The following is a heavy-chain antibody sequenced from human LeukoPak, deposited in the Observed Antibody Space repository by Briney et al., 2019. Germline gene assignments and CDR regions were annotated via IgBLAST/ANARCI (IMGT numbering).Heavy chain of an antibody. CDR3: ARIPITIFGVVKFYFDY. CDR2: IRYDGSNK. V-gene: IGHV3-30*02. J-gene: IGHJ4*02. CDR1: GFTFSSYG. D-gene: IGHD3-3*01. Sequence: QPGGSLRLSCAASGFTFSSYGMHWVRQAPGKGLEWVAFIRYDGSNKYYADSVKGRFTISRDNSKNTLYLQMNSLRAEDTAVYYCARIPITIFGVVKFYFDYWGQGTLVTVSS.